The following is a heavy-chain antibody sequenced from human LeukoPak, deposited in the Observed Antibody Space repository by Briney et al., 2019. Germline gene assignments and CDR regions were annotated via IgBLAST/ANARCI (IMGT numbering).Heavy chain of an antibody. D-gene: IGHD6-19*01. CDR2: ISYDGSNK. V-gene: IGHV3-30*18. CDR1: GFTFSSYG. J-gene: IGHJ4*02. Sequence: PGGSLRLSCAASGFTFSSYGMHWVRQAPGKGLEWVAVISYDGSNKYYADSVKGRFTISRDNSKNTLYLQMNSLRAEDTAVYYCAKGFPLEQWLFDYWGQGTLVTVSS. CDR3: AKGFPLEQWLFDY.